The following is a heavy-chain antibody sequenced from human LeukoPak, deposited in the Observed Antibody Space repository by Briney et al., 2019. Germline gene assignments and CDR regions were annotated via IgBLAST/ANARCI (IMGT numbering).Heavy chain of an antibody. V-gene: IGHV1-8*01. D-gene: IGHD2-2*01. J-gene: IGHJ5*02. CDR3: ARPHCSSTDCHPPEWFDP. CDR2: MNPNSGNT. CDR1: GYTFTNYD. Sequence: GASVKVSCKTSGYTFTNYDINWVRQATGQGLEGMGWMNPNSGNTGYAQKFQGRVTMTRNTSISTAHMELSSLRSEDTAVYYCARPHCSSTDCHPPEWFDPWGQGTLVTVSS.